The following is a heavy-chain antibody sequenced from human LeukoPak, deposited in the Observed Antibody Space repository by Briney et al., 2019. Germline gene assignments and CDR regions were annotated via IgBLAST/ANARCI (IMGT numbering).Heavy chain of an antibody. CDR3: ARDRDGVGMDV. CDR1: GFTVSSNY. CDR2: IYSGGST. J-gene: IGHJ6*02. D-gene: IGHD5-24*01. Sequence: HPGGSLRLSCAASGFTVSSNYMSWVRQAPGKGLEWVSDIYSGGSTYYADSVKGRFTISRDKSKNTLYLEMNSLRAEDTAVYYCARDRDGVGMDVWGQGTTVTVSS. V-gene: IGHV3-53*01.